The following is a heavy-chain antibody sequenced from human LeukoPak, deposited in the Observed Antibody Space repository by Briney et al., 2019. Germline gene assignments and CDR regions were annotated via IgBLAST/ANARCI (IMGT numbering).Heavy chain of an antibody. D-gene: IGHD2/OR15-2a*01. J-gene: IGHJ4*03. CDR2: IYYSGST. CDR1: GGSISSSSYY. Sequence: SETLSLTCTVSGGSISSSSYYWGWIRQPPGKGLEWIGSIYYSGSTYYNPSLKSRVTISVDTSKNRFSLRLSSVTAADTAVYYCARFLIGLGYFDYWGQGTLVTVSS. V-gene: IGHV4-39*01. CDR3: ARFLIGLGYFDY.